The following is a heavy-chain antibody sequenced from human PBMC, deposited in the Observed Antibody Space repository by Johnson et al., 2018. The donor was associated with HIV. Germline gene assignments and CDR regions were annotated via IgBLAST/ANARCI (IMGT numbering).Heavy chain of an antibody. V-gene: IGHV3-30*04. J-gene: IGHJ3*02. D-gene: IGHD3-22*01. CDR3: ASQMIALDAFDI. Sequence: QVQLVESGGGVVQPGRSLRLSCAASGFTFNSYAMHWVRQAPGKGLEWVAVISFDGSNKYYADSVKGRFTISRDNSKNTLYLQMNSLRAEDTAVYYCASQMIALDAFDIWAKGQWSPSLQ. CDR2: ISFDGSNK. CDR1: GFTFNSYA.